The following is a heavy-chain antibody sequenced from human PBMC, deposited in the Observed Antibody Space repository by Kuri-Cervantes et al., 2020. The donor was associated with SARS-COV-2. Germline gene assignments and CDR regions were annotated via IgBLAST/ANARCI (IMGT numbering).Heavy chain of an antibody. V-gene: IGHV1-8*03. D-gene: IGHD2-21*01. J-gene: IGHJ4*02. CDR1: GYTFTSYD. Sequence: ASVKVSCKASGYTFTSYDINWVRQATGQGLEWMGWMNPNSGNTGYAQKFQGSVTITRNTSISTAYMELSSLRSEDTAVYYCARGPYCGGDCYFTDYWGQGTLVTVSS. CDR3: ARGPYCGGDCYFTDY. CDR2: MNPNSGNT.